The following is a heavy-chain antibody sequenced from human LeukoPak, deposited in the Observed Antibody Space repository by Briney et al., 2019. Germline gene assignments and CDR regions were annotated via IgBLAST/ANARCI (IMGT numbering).Heavy chain of an antibody. J-gene: IGHJ4*02. CDR3: AILIHADGLVY. D-gene: IGHD5-24*01. CDR2: IYAGNSDT. V-gene: IGHV5-51*01. Sequence: GESLNISCQCLGYTFSILWLGWVRQLPGKGLEWMAIIYAGNSDTKYSPSFQGQVSILTDWTISTCYLQSSRFHAWDTAIYYCAILIHADGLVYWGQGTPVTVSS. CDR1: GYTFSILW.